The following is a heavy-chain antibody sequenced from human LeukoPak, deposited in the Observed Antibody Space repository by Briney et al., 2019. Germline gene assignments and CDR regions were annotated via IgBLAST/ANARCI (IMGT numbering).Heavy chain of an antibody. CDR2: VYSGGTT. Sequence: GGSLRLSCAAAGFTVSSNYMTWVRQAPGKGLEWVSVVYSGGTTYYADSVKGRFTISRDNSKNTVYLYMNSLRVDDTAVYHCAGGRRYFDYWGQGTLVTVSS. J-gene: IGHJ4*02. CDR3: AGGRRYFDY. V-gene: IGHV3-53*01. CDR1: GFTVSSNY.